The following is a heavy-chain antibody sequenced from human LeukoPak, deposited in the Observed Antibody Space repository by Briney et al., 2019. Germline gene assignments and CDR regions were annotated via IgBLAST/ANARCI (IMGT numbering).Heavy chain of an antibody. D-gene: IGHD2-15*01. J-gene: IGHJ3*02. Sequence: PSETLSLTCTVSGVSISSYYWSWIRQPPGRGLEWIGYLYYSGSTNYNPSLKSRVTISVDTSKNQFSLKLSSVTAADTAVYYCARGPNCSGGSCHGAFDIWGQGTMVTVSS. CDR2: LYYSGST. V-gene: IGHV4-59*01. CDR3: ARGPNCSGGSCHGAFDI. CDR1: GVSISSYY.